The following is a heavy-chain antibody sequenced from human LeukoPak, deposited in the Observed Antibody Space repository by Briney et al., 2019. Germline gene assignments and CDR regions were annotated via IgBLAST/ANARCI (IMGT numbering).Heavy chain of an antibody. CDR1: GFTCDDYA. Sequence: SLRISCAASGFTCDDYAMHWARQAPGEGPEWVSGISWNSGSIVYGDSVNGRFTSSRDNANNSLYLQMNSLRAEDTALYYCAKEGFGVVTVEAFDIWGQGTMVTVSS. CDR3: AKEGFGVVTVEAFDI. V-gene: IGHV3-9*01. D-gene: IGHD3-3*01. CDR2: ISWNSGSI. J-gene: IGHJ3*02.